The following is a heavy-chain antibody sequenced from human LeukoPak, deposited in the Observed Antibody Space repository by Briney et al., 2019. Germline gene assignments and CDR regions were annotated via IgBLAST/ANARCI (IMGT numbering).Heavy chain of an antibody. Sequence: GRSLRLSCAASGFAFSTYTIHWVRQTPGKGLEWVAVISDDGSNKYFAESVKGRFTISRGNSKNTLYLQMNSLGAEDTALYYCARDRTGNYDAFDVWGQGTTVTVSS. CDR2: ISDDGSNK. D-gene: IGHD1-7*01. CDR3: ARDRTGNYDAFDV. CDR1: GFAFSTYT. V-gene: IGHV3-30-3*01. J-gene: IGHJ3*01.